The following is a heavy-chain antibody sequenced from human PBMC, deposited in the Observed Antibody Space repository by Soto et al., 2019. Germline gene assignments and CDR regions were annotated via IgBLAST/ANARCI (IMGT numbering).Heavy chain of an antibody. J-gene: IGHJ3*02. D-gene: IGHD6-19*01. V-gene: IGHV3-7*01. CDR1: GFTFSSYW. Sequence: QTGGSLRLSCAASGFTFSSYWMSWVRQAPGKGLEWVANIKQDGSEKYYVDSVKGRFTISRDNPKNSLYLQMNSLRAEDTAVYYCARPMGIAVNAFDIWGQGTMVTVSS. CDR2: IKQDGSEK. CDR3: ARPMGIAVNAFDI.